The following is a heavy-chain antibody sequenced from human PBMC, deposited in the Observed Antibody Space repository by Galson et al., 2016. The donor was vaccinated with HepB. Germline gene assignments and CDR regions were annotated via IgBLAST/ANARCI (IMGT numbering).Heavy chain of an antibody. CDR3: ARHTLIWSGELLLYNAFDI. CDR2: INTHTGNP. D-gene: IGHD3-10*01. Sequence: SVKVSCKASGYTFTTYTINWVRQAPGQGLEWMGWINTHTGNPTYAQGFTGRFVFSLDTSVNTTYLQISNLEAEDTAVYYCARHTLIWSGELLLYNAFDIWGPGTRVTVSS. J-gene: IGHJ3*02. CDR1: GYTFTTYT. V-gene: IGHV7-4-1*01.